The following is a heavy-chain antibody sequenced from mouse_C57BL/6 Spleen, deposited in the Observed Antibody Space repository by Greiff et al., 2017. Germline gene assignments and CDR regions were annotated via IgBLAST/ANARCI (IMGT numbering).Heavy chain of an antibody. D-gene: IGHD4-1*01. CDR1: GFTFSDYG. J-gene: IGHJ1*03. CDR3: SSRSWDVRYFDV. Sequence: EVKLVESGGGLVKPGGSLKLSCAASGFTFSDYGMHWVRQAPEKGLEWVAYISSGSSTIYYADTVKGRFTISRDNAKNTLFLQMTSLRSEDTAVYYCSSRSWDVRYFDVWGTGTTVTVSS. CDR2: ISSGSSTI. V-gene: IGHV5-17*01.